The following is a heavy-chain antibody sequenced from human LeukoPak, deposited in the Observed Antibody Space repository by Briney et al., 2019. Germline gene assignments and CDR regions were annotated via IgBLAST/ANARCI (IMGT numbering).Heavy chain of an antibody. J-gene: IGHJ3*02. CDR2: IYYSGST. D-gene: IGHD3-10*01. CDR3: AFSSYGSGSYYSNDAFDI. V-gene: IGHV4-39*01. CDR1: GGSISSSSYY. Sequence: SETLSLTCTVSGGSISSSSYYWGWIRQPPGKGLEWIGSIYYSGSTYYNPSLKSRVTISVDTSKNQFSLKLSSVTAADTAVYYCAFSSYGSGSYYSNDAFDIWGQGTMVTVSS.